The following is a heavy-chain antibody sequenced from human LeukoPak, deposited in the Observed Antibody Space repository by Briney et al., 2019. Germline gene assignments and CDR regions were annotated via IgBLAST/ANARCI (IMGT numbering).Heavy chain of an antibody. Sequence: ASVKVSCKASGYSFTSFGISWVRQAPGQGLEWMGWISAYNGSTRSAQKFQGRVTMTTDTSTSTAYMELRSLRFDDAAVFYCVRDLGVDTSMIFFDFWGQGTLVTVSS. V-gene: IGHV1-18*01. J-gene: IGHJ4*02. CDR3: VRDLGVDTSMIFFDF. CDR1: GYSFTSFG. D-gene: IGHD5-18*01. CDR2: ISAYNGST.